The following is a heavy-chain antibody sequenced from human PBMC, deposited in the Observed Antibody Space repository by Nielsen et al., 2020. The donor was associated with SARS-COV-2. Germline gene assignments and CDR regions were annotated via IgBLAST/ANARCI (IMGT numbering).Heavy chain of an antibody. V-gene: IGHV3-74*03. Sequence: GESLKISCAASGFTFSGYWMHWVRQAVGKGPVWVALINSDGSTTTYADSAKGRFTISRDNAKKTLYLQMNSLRGEDAAVYYCAKDMWAAAGSFDYWGQGTLVTVSS. D-gene: IGHD6-13*01. CDR1: GFTFSGYW. J-gene: IGHJ4*02. CDR3: AKDMWAAAGSFDY. CDR2: INSDGSTT.